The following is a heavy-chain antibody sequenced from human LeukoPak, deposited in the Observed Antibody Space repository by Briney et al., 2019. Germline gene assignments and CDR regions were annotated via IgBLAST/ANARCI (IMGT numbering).Heavy chain of an antibody. Sequence: GGSLRLSCAASGFTFDDYAMHWVRQAPGKGLEWVSGISWNSGSIGYADSVKGRFTISRDNAKNSLYLQMNSLRAEDTALYYCAKDDQRRTYYYDSSGLGNAFDIWGQGTMVTVSS. CDR1: GFTFDDYA. D-gene: IGHD3-22*01. CDR3: AKDDQRRTYYYDSSGLGNAFDI. V-gene: IGHV3-9*01. J-gene: IGHJ3*02. CDR2: ISWNSGSI.